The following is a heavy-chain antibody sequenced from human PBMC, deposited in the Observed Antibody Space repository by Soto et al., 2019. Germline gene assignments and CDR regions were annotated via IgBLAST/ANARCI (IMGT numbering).Heavy chain of an antibody. CDR3: ARGHIWGSYSAPYYFDY. Sequence: QVQLQESGPGLVKPSETLSLTCTVSGGSISSYYWSWIRQPPGKGLEWIGYIYYSGSTNYNPSLKSRVTISVDTSKNQFSLKLSSVTAADTAVYYCARGHIWGSYSAPYYFDYWGQGTLVTVSS. CDR2: IYYSGST. V-gene: IGHV4-59*01. J-gene: IGHJ4*02. CDR1: GGSISSYY. D-gene: IGHD3-16*01.